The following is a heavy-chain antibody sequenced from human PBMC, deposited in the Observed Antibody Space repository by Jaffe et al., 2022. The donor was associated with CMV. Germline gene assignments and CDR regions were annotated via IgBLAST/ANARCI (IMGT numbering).Heavy chain of an antibody. V-gene: IGHV3-15*01. CDR2: IKSKTDGGTT. CDR3: TTTDGYNYYYYYGMDV. CDR1: GFTFSNAW. D-gene: IGHD5-12*01. J-gene: IGHJ6*02. Sequence: EVQLVESGGGLVKPGGSLRLSCAASGFTFSNAWMSWVRQAPGKGLEWVGRIKSKTDGGTTDYAAPVKGRFTISRDDSKNTLYLQMNSLKTEDTAVYYCTTTDGYNYYYYYGMDVWGQGTTVTVSS.